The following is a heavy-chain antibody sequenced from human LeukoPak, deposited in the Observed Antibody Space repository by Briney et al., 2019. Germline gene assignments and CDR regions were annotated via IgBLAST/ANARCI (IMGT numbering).Heavy chain of an antibody. CDR2: IYYSGST. Sequence: PSETLSLTCTVSGGSISSYYWSWIRQPPGKGLEWIGYIYYSGSTNYNPSLKSRVTISVDTSKNQFPLKLSSVTAADTAVYYCARDRAAYYDILTGYYHAGYFDYWGQGTLVTVSS. J-gene: IGHJ4*02. V-gene: IGHV4-59*01. CDR3: ARDRAAYYDILTGYYHAGYFDY. D-gene: IGHD3-9*01. CDR1: GGSISSYY.